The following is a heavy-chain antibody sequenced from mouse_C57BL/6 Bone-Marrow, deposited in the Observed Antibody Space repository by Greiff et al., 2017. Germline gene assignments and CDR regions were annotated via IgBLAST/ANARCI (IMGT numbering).Heavy chain of an antibody. Sequence: QVQLQQSGAELARPGASVKLSCKASGYTFTSYGISWVKQRTGQGLEWIGEIYPRSGNTYYNEKFKGKATLTADKSSSTAYMELRSLTSEDSAVYFCARRHYYGSSHWYFDVWGTGTTVTVSS. J-gene: IGHJ1*03. CDR1: GYTFTSYG. V-gene: IGHV1-81*01. CDR3: ARRHYYGSSHWYFDV. CDR2: IYPRSGNT. D-gene: IGHD1-1*01.